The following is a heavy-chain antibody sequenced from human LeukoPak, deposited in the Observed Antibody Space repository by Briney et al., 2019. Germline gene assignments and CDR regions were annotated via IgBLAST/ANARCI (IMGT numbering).Heavy chain of an antibody. CDR1: GFTFSSYW. D-gene: IGHD2-15*01. CDR2: IKQDGSEK. J-gene: IGHJ4*02. CDR3: ASSGVVAATDY. V-gene: IGHV3-7*01. Sequence: TGGSLRLSCAASGFTFSSYWMSWVRQAPGKGLEWVANIKQDGSEKYYVDSVKSRFTISRDNAKNSLYLQMNSLRAEDTAVYYCASSGVVAATDYWGQGTLVTVSS.